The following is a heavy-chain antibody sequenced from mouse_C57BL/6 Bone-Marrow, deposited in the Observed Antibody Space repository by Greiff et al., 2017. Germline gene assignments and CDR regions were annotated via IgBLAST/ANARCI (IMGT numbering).Heavy chain of an antibody. CDR2: IYPGGGYT. D-gene: IGHD3-2*02. V-gene: IGHV1-63*01. CDR3: ARSSDSSGPAWFAY. Sequence: VQLQQSGAELVRPGTSVKMSCKASGYTFTNYWIGWAKQRPGHGLEWIGDIYPGGGYTNYNEKFKGKATLTADKSSSTAYMQFSSLTSEDSAIYYCARSSDSSGPAWFAYWGQGTQVTVSA. CDR1: GYTFTNYW. J-gene: IGHJ3*01.